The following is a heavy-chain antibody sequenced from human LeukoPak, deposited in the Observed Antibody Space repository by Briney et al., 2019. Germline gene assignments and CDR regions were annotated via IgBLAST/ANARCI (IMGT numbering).Heavy chain of an antibody. CDR1: GGSISSYY. Sequence: SETLSLTCTVSGGSISSYYWSRIRQPAGKGLEWIGRIYTSGSTNYNPSLKSRVTISVDTSKNQFSLKLSSVTAADTAVYYCARDAYSSSFDYWGQGTLVTVSS. CDR3: ARDAYSSSFDY. D-gene: IGHD6-6*01. V-gene: IGHV4-4*07. J-gene: IGHJ4*02. CDR2: IYTSGST.